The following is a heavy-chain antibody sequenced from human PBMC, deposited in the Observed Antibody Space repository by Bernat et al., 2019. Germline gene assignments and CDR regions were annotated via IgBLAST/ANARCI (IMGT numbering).Heavy chain of an antibody. Sequence: QVQLVESGGGVVQPGRSLRLSCAASGFTFSSYSMHWVRQAPGKGLEWVAVISYDGSNKYYADSVKGRFTISRDNSKNTLYLQMNSLRAEDTAVYYCAKVYYDILTGYYFPQESYGMDVWGQGTTVTVSS. CDR1: GFTFSSYS. D-gene: IGHD3-9*01. V-gene: IGHV3-30*18. J-gene: IGHJ6*02. CDR3: AKVYYDILTGYYFPQESYGMDV. CDR2: ISYDGSNK.